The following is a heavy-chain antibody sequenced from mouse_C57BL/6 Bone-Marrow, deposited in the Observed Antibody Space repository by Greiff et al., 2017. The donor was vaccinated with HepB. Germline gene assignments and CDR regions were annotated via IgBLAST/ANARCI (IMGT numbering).Heavy chain of an antibody. CDR2: IYPGSGST. V-gene: IGHV1-55*01. CDR1: GYTFTSYW. J-gene: IGHJ4*01. Sequence: VQLQQPGAELVKPGASVKMSCKASGYTFTSYWITWVKQRPGQGLEWIGDIYPGSGSTNYNEKFKSKATLTVDTSSSTAYMQLSSLTSEDSAVYYCARSGVTTVVANYAMDYWGQGTSVTVSS. CDR3: ARSGVTTVVANYAMDY. D-gene: IGHD1-1*01.